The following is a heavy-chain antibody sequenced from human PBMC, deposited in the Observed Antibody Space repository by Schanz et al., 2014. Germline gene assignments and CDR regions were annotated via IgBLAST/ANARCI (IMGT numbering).Heavy chain of an antibody. CDR2: ISAYNGNT. CDR3: AREGIAVGTTGLELDY. V-gene: IGHV1-18*01. CDR1: GYTFISHG. D-gene: IGHD6-19*01. Sequence: QVQLVQSGAEVKKPGASVKVSCRASGYTFISHGISWVRQAPGQGLEWMGWISAYNGNTNYVQKFQGRVTMTTDTSTTTAYMEVRSLRPDDTAVYYCAREGIAVGTTGLELDYWGQGTPVIVSS. J-gene: IGHJ4*02.